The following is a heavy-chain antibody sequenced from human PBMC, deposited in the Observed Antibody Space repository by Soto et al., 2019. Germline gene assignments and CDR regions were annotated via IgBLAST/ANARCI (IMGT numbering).Heavy chain of an antibody. J-gene: IGHJ4*02. CDR2: IIPIFGTA. CDR3: AREATYYDYVWGSYRYTCFDY. CDR1: GGTFSSYA. V-gene: IGHV1-69*13. D-gene: IGHD3-16*02. Sequence: VKVSCKASGGTFSSYAISWVRQAPGQGLEWMGGIIPIFGTANYAQKFQGRVTITADESTSTAYMELSSLRSEDTAVYYCAREATYYDYVWGSYRYTCFDYWGQGTLVTVSS.